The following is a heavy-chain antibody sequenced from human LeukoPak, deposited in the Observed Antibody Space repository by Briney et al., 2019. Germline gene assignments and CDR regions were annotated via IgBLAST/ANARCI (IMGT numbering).Heavy chain of an antibody. D-gene: IGHD1-1*01. V-gene: IGHV3-64*01. CDR3: ARERGRNGDYDY. CDR1: GITFSSYP. CDR2: ISSDGGSP. J-gene: IGHJ4*02. Sequence: GGSLRLSCVASGITFSSYPMHWVRQAPGKGMEYVSAISSDGGSPYHANSVKGRFTISRDNSKNTLYLQMGSLRTEDMAVYYCARERGRNGDYDYWGQGTLVTVSS.